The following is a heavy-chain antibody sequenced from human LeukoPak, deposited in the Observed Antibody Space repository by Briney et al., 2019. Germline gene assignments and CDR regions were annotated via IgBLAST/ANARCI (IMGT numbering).Heavy chain of an antibody. D-gene: IGHD6-19*01. Sequence: GGSLRLSCAASGFTFSSYSMNWVRQAPGKGLEWVSSISSSSSYIYYADSVKGRFTISRDNAKNSLYLQMNSLRAEDTAVYYCAREEGGSGWYNGLDYWGQGTLVTVSS. V-gene: IGHV3-21*01. CDR2: ISSSSSYI. J-gene: IGHJ4*02. CDR3: AREEGGSGWYNGLDY. CDR1: GFTFSSYS.